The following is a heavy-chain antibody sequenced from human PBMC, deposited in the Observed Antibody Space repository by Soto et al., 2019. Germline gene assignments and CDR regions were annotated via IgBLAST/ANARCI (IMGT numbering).Heavy chain of an antibody. CDR1: GGSISSGDYY. J-gene: IGHJ6*02. D-gene: IGHD3-22*01. Sequence: PSETLSLTCTVSGGSISSGDYYWSWIRQPPGKGLEWIGYIYYSGSTCYNPSLKSRVTISVDTSKNQFSLKLSSVTAADTAVYYCAREMGHYYDSSGYPRYYYYYGMDVWGQGTTVTVSS. CDR3: AREMGHYYDSSGYPRYYYYYGMDV. V-gene: IGHV4-30-4*01. CDR2: IYYSGST.